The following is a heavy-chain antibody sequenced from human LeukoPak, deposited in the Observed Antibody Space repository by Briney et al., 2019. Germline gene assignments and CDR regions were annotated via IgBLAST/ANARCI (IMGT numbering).Heavy chain of an antibody. CDR1: GFTFSAFG. D-gene: IGHD3-9*01. Sequence: PGGSLRLSCAASGFTFSAFGMHWVRQAPGKGLEWVTFIPYDGSDKYYADSVKGRFTISRDNSKNTLYLQMNSLRAEDTAVYYCAKDRERGTYYDILTGYPGGYWGQGTLVTVSS. CDR3: AKDRERGTYYDILTGYPGGY. CDR2: IPYDGSDK. J-gene: IGHJ4*02. V-gene: IGHV3-30*02.